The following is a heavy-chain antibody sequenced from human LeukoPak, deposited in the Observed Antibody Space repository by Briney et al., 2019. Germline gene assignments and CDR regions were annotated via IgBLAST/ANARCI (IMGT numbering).Heavy chain of an antibody. J-gene: IGHJ6*03. V-gene: IGHV1-2*02. Sequence: ASVKVSCKASGYTFTGYYMHWVRQAPGQGLEWMGWINPNSGGTNYAQKFQGRVTMTRDTSISTAYMELSRLRSDDTAVYYCARTVMAARPYYYNYRDVWGKGPTVTVSS. CDR1: GYTFTGYY. D-gene: IGHD6-6*01. CDR3: ARTVMAARPYYYNYRDV. CDR2: INPNSGGT.